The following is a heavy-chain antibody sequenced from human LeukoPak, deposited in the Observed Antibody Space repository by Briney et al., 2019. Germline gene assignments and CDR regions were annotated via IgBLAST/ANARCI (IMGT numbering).Heavy chain of an antibody. CDR3: ARVYRRYFDY. CDR2: ISSSSSSI. Sequence: TGGSLRLSCAASGFIFSSYSMNWVRHAPGKGLEWVSYISSSSSSIYYADAVKGRFTISRDNAKNSLYLQMNSLRAEDTAVYYCARVYRRYFDYWGQGTLVTVSS. CDR1: GFIFSSYS. D-gene: IGHD1-14*01. J-gene: IGHJ4*02. V-gene: IGHV3-48*01.